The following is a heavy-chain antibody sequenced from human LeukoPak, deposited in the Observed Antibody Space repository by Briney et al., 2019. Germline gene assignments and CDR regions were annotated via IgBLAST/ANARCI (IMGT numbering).Heavy chain of an antibody. CDR1: GGSFSGYY. V-gene: IGHV4-34*01. CDR2: INHSGST. CDR3: ARTVCIAGAGRYGKAPYYYYYGMDV. D-gene: IGHD6-13*01. Sequence: SETLSLTCAVYGGSFSGYYWSWIRQPPGKGLEWIGEINHSGSTNYNPSLKSRVTISVDTSKNQFSLKLSSVTAADTAVYYCARTVCIAGAGRYGKAPYYYYYGMDVWGQGTTVTVSS. J-gene: IGHJ6*02.